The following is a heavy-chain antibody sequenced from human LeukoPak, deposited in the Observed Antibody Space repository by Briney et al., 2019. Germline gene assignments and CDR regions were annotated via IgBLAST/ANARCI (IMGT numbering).Heavy chain of an antibody. Sequence: RASVKVSCKASGGTFSSYAISWVRQAPGQGLEWMGGIIPIFGAANYAQKFQGRVTITADESTSTAYMELSSLRSEDTAVYYCARDPTLGILTGYYSRWFDPWGQGTLVTVSS. CDR1: GGTFSSYA. CDR3: ARDPTLGILTGYYSRWFDP. J-gene: IGHJ5*02. V-gene: IGHV1-69*13. D-gene: IGHD3-9*01. CDR2: IIPIFGAA.